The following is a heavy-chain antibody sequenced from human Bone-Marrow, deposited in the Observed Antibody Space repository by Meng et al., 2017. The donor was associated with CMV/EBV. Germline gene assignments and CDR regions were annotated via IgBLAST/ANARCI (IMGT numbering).Heavy chain of an antibody. CDR3: AREDFWSGYYSYYYYYYGMDV. V-gene: IGHV3-7*01. D-gene: IGHD3-3*01. CDR1: GFTFSSYW. J-gene: IGHJ6*02. CDR2: IKQDGSEK. Sequence: GESLKISCEASGFTFSSYWMSWVRQAPGKGLEWVANIKQDGSEKYYVDSVKGRFTISRDNAKNSLYLQMNSLRAEDTAVYYCAREDFWSGYYSYYYYYYGMDVWGQGTTVTVSS.